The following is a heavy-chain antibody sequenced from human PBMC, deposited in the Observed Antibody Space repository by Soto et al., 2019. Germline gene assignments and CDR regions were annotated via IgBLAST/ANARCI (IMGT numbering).Heavy chain of an antibody. D-gene: IGHD2-21*02. CDR2: INYSGST. CDR1: GGSISSYY. Sequence: SETLSLTCTVSGGSISSYYWSWIRQPPGKGLEWIGYINYSGSTNYNPSLKSRVTISVDTSKNQFSLKLSSVTAADTAVYYCARDCGGDCYDAFDIWGQGTMVTVSS. V-gene: IGHV4-59*01. J-gene: IGHJ3*02. CDR3: ARDCGGDCYDAFDI.